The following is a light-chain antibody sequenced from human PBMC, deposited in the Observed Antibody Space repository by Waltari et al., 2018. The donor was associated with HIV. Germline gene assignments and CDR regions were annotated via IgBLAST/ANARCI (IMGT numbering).Light chain of an antibody. J-gene: IGKJ4*01. CDR2: DAS. CDR3: QQRSGWLLT. Sequence: EIVLTQFPATLSLSHGERATLSCRSSQSVTNYLAWFQQKPGQAPRLHIYDASNRATGIPARFSGSGSGTDFTLTISSLEPEDFAVYYCQQRSGWLLTFGGGTKVEIK. V-gene: IGKV3-11*01. CDR1: QSVTNY.